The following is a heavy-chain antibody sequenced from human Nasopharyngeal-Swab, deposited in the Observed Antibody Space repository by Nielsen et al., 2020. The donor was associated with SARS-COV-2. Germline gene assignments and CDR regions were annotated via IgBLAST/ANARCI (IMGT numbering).Heavy chain of an antibody. CDR2: IIPIFGTA. D-gene: IGHD6-19*01. CDR3: ASRPASVRAVAGATDY. CDR1: GGTFSSYA. J-gene: IGHJ4*02. Sequence: SVKVSCKASGGTFSSYAISWVRRAPGQGLEWMGGIIPIFGTANYAQKFQGRVTVTADESTSTAYMELSSLRSEDTAVYYCASRPASVRAVAGATDYWGQGTLVTVSS. V-gene: IGHV1-69*13.